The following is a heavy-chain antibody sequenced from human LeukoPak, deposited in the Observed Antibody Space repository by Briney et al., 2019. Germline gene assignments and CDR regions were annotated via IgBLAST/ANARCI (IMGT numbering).Heavy chain of an antibody. Sequence: SETLSLTCAVYGGSFSGYYWSWIRQPPGKGREWIGEINHSGSTNYNPSLKSRVTISVDTSKNQFSLKLSSVTAADTAVYYCARRAAARGFDYWGQGTLVTVSS. D-gene: IGHD6-6*01. CDR3: ARRAAARGFDY. J-gene: IGHJ4*02. CDR2: INHSGST. V-gene: IGHV4-34*01. CDR1: GGSFSGYY.